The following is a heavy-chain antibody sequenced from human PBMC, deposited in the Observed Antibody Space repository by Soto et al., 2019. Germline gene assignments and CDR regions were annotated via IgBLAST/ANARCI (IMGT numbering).Heavy chain of an antibody. J-gene: IGHJ4*02. CDR2: TKNIGNNYAT. CDR3: ARGGNEYRY. D-gene: IGHD5-12*01. CDR1: GFTISDHF. Sequence: EVQVVESGGGLVQPGGSLRLSCAASGFTISDHFIDCVRQAPGKGLEWVGRTKNIGNNYATEYAASVKGRFTISRDDSRNSVYLYMNRLKSEDTAVYFCARGGNEYRYWGKVTLVTVSS. V-gene: IGHV3-72*01.